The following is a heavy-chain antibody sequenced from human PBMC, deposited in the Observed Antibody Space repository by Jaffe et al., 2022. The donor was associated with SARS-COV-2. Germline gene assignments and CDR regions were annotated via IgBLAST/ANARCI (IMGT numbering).Heavy chain of an antibody. Sequence: EVQLVESGGGLVQPGRSLRLSCAASGFTFDDYAMHWVRQAPGKGLEWVSGISWNSGSIGYADSVKGRFTISRDNAKNSLYLQMNSLRAEDTALYYCAKDRFAGLRFLADVWGQGTTVTVSS. CDR3: AKDRFAGLRFLADV. CDR2: ISWNSGSI. J-gene: IGHJ6*02. V-gene: IGHV3-9*01. CDR1: GFTFDDYA. D-gene: IGHD3-3*01.